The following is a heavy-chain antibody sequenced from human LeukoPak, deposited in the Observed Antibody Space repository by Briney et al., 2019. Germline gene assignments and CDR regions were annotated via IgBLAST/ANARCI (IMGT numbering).Heavy chain of an antibody. CDR2: ISGSGGST. V-gene: IGHV3-23*01. Sequence: GGSLRLSCAASGFTFSSYAMSWVRQAPGKGLEWVSAISGSGGSTYYADSVKGRFTISRDNSKNTLYLQMNSLRAVDTAVYYCAKDPGGVDISFDYWGQGTLDTVSS. CDR3: AKDPGGVDISFDY. J-gene: IGHJ4*02. D-gene: IGHD5-12*01. CDR1: GFTFSSYA.